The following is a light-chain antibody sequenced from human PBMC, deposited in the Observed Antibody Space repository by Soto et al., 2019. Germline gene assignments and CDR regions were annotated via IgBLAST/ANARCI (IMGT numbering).Light chain of an antibody. J-gene: IGKJ2*01. CDR3: QQDNSYPYT. CDR1: HSIISW. Sequence: DIQMTQSPATLPASVGDRVTITCRASHSIISWVAWYQQKPGKAPKLLIYDASSLESGVPSRFSGSGSGTEFTLPVSSLQPCDFATYYCQQDNSYPYTFGHGTKLEIK. V-gene: IGKV1-5*01. CDR2: DAS.